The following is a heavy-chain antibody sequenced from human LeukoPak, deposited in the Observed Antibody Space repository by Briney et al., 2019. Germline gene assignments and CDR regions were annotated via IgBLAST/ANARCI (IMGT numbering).Heavy chain of an antibody. D-gene: IGHD4-17*01. CDR3: AKEIWPTVTITGRTYFDY. J-gene: IGHJ4*02. CDR2: IQYDGSNK. V-gene: IGHV3-30*02. CDR1: GFTFSSYG. Sequence: GGSLRLSCAASGFTFSSYGMHWVRQAPGKGLEWVAFIQYDGSNKYYADSVKGRFTISRDNSKNTLYLQMNSLRAEDTAVYYCAKEIWPTVTITGRTYFDYWGRGALVTVSS.